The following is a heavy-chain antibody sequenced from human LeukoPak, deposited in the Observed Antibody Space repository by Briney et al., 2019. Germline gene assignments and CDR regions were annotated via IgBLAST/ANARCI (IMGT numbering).Heavy chain of an antibody. Sequence: GGSLRLSCAASGSTFSSYSMNWVRQAPGKGLEWVSSISSSSSYIYYADSVKGRFTISRDNAKNSLYLQMNNLRAEDTAVYYCATDGVGVVPGDVFDIWGQGTMVTVSS. CDR1: GSTFSSYS. V-gene: IGHV3-21*01. CDR3: ATDGVGVVPGDVFDI. J-gene: IGHJ3*02. D-gene: IGHD1-26*01. CDR2: ISSSSSYI.